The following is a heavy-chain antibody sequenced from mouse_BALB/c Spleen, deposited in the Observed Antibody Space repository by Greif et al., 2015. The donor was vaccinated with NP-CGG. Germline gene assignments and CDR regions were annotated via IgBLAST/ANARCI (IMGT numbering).Heavy chain of an antibody. Sequence: EVQRVESGGGLVKPGGSLKLSCAASGFTFSSYTMSWVRQTPEKRLEWVATISSGGSYTYYPDSVKGRFTISRDNAKNTLYLQMSSLKSEDTAMYYCTRDRDYGSSSWYFDVWGAGTTVTVSS. CDR1: GFTFSSYT. J-gene: IGHJ1*01. CDR2: ISSGGSYT. CDR3: TRDRDYGSSSWYFDV. D-gene: IGHD1-1*01. V-gene: IGHV5-6-4*01.